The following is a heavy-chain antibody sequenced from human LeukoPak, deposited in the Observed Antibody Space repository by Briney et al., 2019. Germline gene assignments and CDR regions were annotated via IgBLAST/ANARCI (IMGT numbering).Heavy chain of an antibody. Sequence: ASMKVSCKASGYSFSDYHIHWVRQAPGQGLEWMGIINPSGGSTSYAQKFQGRVTMTRDTSTSTAYMELSSLRSEDTAVYYCARDMLAPHAYYYGSGSRALDYWGQGTLVTVSS. J-gene: IGHJ4*02. CDR2: INPSGGST. D-gene: IGHD3-10*01. CDR3: ARDMLAPHAYYYGSGSRALDY. V-gene: IGHV1-46*01. CDR1: GYSFSDYH.